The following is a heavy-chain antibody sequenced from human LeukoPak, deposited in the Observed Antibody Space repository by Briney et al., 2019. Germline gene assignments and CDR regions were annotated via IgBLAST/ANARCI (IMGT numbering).Heavy chain of an antibody. Sequence: GASVKVSSKASGYTFTSYDINWVRQATGQGLEWMGWMNPNSGNTGYAQKFQGRVTMTRNTSISTAYMELSSLRSEDTAVYYCARGPEVVAATKGLYYYYYYGMDVWGQGTTVTVSS. CDR1: GYTFTSYD. J-gene: IGHJ6*02. CDR3: ARGPEVVAATKGLYYYYYYGMDV. CDR2: MNPNSGNT. V-gene: IGHV1-8*01. D-gene: IGHD2-15*01.